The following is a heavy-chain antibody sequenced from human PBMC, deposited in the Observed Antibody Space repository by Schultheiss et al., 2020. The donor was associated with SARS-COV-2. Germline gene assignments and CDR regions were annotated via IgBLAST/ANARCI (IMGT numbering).Heavy chain of an antibody. Sequence: SETLSLTCTVSGGSISSGGCYWSWIRQPPGKGLEWIGYIYYSGSTNYNPSLKSRVTISVDTSKNQFSLKLSSVTAADTAVYYCARLCVYDILTGYYMAHPYDYWGQGTLVTVSS. J-gene: IGHJ4*02. CDR2: IYYSGST. CDR1: GGSISSGGCY. CDR3: ARLCVYDILTGYYMAHPYDY. D-gene: IGHD3-9*01. V-gene: IGHV4-61*08.